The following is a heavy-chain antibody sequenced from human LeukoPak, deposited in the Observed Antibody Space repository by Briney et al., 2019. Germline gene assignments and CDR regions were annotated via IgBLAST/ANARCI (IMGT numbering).Heavy chain of an antibody. J-gene: IGHJ4*02. CDR3: ARDNREYFDY. D-gene: IGHD2/OR15-2a*01. V-gene: IGHV3-53*04. CDR2: IYSGGST. Sequence: GGSLRLSCAASGFTFSSYGMHWVRQAPGKGLEWVSVIYSGGSTYYADSVKGRFTISRHNSKNTLYLQMNSLRAEDTAVYYCARDNREYFDYWGQGTLVTVSS. CDR1: GFTFSSYG.